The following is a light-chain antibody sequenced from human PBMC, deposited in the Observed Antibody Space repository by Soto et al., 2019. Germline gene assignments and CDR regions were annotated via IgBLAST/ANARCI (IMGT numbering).Light chain of an antibody. V-gene: IGKV1-9*01. CDR3: QQLYSYSS. CDR2: AAS. CDR1: QDISRY. J-gene: IGKJ5*01. Sequence: DIQLTQSPSFVSASVGERVTITCRASQDISRYLAWYQQKPGEAPKLLISAASTLHSGVPSRFSGSGSGTEFTLTVSYLLPQDFATYFCQQLYSYSSFGKGTRLESK.